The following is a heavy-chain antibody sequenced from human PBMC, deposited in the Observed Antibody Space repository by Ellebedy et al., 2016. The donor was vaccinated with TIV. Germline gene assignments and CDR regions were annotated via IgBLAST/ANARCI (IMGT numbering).Heavy chain of an antibody. D-gene: IGHD2-15*01. J-gene: IGHJ4*01. CDR2: VSYDGSSN. Sequence: GGSLRLSCAASGFTFSSYGMHWVRQAPGKGLEWVALVSYDGSSNYYADSVKGRFTISRDNSKNTLSLQMNSLRAEDTAVYYCARVWVVAATCFDYWGRGTLVTVSS. CDR3: ARVWVVAATCFDY. CDR1: GFTFSSYG. V-gene: IGHV3-30*03.